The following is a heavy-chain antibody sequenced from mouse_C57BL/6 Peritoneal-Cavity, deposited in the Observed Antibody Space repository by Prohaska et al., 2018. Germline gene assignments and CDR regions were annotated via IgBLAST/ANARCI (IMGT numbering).Heavy chain of an antibody. J-gene: IGHJ1*03. CDR2: ISSGSSTI. CDR3: ATPYYGSSSYWYFDV. CDR1: GFTFSDYG. D-gene: IGHD1-1*01. V-gene: IGHV5-17*01. Sequence: EVQLVESGGGLVKPGGSLKLSCAASGFTFSDYGMHWVRQAPEKGLEWVAYISSGSSTIYYADTVKGRFTISRDNDKNTLFLQMTSLRSEDTAMYYCATPYYGSSSYWYFDVWGTGTTVTVSS.